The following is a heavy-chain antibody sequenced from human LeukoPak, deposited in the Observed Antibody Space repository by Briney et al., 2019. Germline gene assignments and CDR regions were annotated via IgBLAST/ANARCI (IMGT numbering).Heavy chain of an antibody. V-gene: IGHV7-4-1*02. CDR2: INTNTGNP. CDR3: ARVVRGSSGYRYYFDH. D-gene: IGHD3-22*01. Sequence: ASVKVSYKASGYTFTSYAMNWVRQAPGQGLEWMGWINTNTGNPTYAQGFTGRFVFSLDTSVSTAYLQISSLKAEDTAVYYCARVVRGSSGYRYYFDHWGQGTLVTVSS. J-gene: IGHJ4*02. CDR1: GYTFTSYA.